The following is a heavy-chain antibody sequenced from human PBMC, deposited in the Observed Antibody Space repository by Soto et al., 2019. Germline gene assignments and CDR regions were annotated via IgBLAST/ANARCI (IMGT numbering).Heavy chain of an antibody. CDR1: GFTFSSYA. J-gene: IGHJ6*02. D-gene: IGHD3-9*01. CDR3: AKTTPRVLRYFDWVGTDYYYGMDV. Sequence: GGSLRLSCAASGFTFSSYAMSWVRQAPGKGLEWVSAISGSGGSTYYADSVKGRFTISRDNSKNTLYLQMNSLRAEDTAVYYCAKTTPRVLRYFDWVGTDYYYGMDVWGQGTTVTVSS. CDR2: ISGSGGST. V-gene: IGHV3-23*01.